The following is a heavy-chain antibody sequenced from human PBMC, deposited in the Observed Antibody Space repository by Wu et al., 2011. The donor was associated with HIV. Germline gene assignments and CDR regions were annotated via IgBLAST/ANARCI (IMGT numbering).Heavy chain of an antibody. CDR1: GYTFVDYY. D-gene: IGHD6-13*01. CDR3: ARTAAATGQGFDY. V-gene: IGHV1-69-2*01. Sequence: EVQLVQSGAEVRKPGATVKISCKVSGYTFVDYYLHWVQQAPGKGLEWMGFLDPEDGETIYAEEFQGRVTITADTSRDTAYMELSSLTSDDTAVYFCARTAAATGQGFDYWGQGTLVTVSS. J-gene: IGHJ4*02. CDR2: LDPEDGET.